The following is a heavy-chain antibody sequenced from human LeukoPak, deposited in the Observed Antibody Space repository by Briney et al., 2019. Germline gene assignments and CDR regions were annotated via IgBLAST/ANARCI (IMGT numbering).Heavy chain of an antibody. Sequence: SETLSLTCVLYGGSSSGYYWSWIRQPPGKGLEWIGEINHSGSTNYNPSLKSRVTISVDTSKNQFSLKLSSVTAADTAVYYCARSPGDYDSSGYYRYYYYYYYMDVWGKGTTVTVSS. CDR2: INHSGST. CDR1: GGSSSGYY. J-gene: IGHJ6*03. V-gene: IGHV4-34*01. D-gene: IGHD3-22*01. CDR3: ARSPGDYDSSGYYRYYYYYYYMDV.